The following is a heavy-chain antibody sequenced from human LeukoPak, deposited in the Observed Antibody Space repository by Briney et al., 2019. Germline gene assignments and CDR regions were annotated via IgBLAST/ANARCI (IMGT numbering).Heavy chain of an antibody. CDR1: GGSFSGYY. CDR3: GRGVMCSGGSCYLPLDY. Sequence: PSETLSLTCAVYGGSFSGYYWSWIRYPPGNGLEWIGEINHSGSINYNPSLKSRVTISVDTSKNQFSLKLSSVTAADTAVYYCGRGVMCSGGSCYLPLDYWGQGTLVTVSS. CDR2: INHSGSI. J-gene: IGHJ4*02. D-gene: IGHD2-15*01. V-gene: IGHV4-34*01.